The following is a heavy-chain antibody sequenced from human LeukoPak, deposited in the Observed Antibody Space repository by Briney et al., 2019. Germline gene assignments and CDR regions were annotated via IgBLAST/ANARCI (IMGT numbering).Heavy chain of an antibody. D-gene: IGHD3-3*01. CDR2: ISSSDSST. CDR1: GFTFSSYE. V-gene: IGHV3-48*03. CDR3: ARDHDFWSGSDTFDI. Sequence: PGGSLTLSCAASGFTFSSYEMNWVRQAPGKGLEWVSYISSSDSSTYYADSVKGRFTISRDNAKNSLSLQMNSLRVEDTAVYYCARDHDFWSGSDTFDIWGQGTMVTVSS. J-gene: IGHJ3*02.